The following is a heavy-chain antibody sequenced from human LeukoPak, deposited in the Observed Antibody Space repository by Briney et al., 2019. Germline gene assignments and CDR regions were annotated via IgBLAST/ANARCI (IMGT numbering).Heavy chain of an antibody. CDR1: GFTFSTYW. J-gene: IGHJ4*02. Sequence: PGGSLRLSCTASGFTFSTYWISWVRQSPGKGLVWVALINGDGGSTNHADSVKGRFTISRDNAKNTPYLQMNSLRDEDTAVYFCARDYAGSPDYWGQGTLVTVSA. CDR2: INGDGGST. D-gene: IGHD3-10*01. V-gene: IGHV3-74*01. CDR3: ARDYAGSPDY.